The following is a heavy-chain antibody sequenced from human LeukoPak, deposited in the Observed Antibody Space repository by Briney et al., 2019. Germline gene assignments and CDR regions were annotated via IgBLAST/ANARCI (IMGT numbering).Heavy chain of an antibody. V-gene: IGHV1-18*01. Sequence: ASVKVSCKASGYIFVNFGISWVRRAPRQGLEWVGWISAYNGNTNYAQKFRGRVTMTTDTSTNTAYMELRNLGSDDTAMYFCARDSSAYTRHFDYWGQGSLVTVSS. J-gene: IGHJ4*02. CDR2: ISAYNGNT. D-gene: IGHD3-22*01. CDR1: GYIFVNFG. CDR3: ARDSSAYTRHFDY.